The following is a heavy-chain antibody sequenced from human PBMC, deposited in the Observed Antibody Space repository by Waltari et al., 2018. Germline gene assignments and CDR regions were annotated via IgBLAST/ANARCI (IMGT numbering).Heavy chain of an antibody. J-gene: IGHJ6*03. Sequence: QVQLVQSGAEVKKPGASVKVSCKASGYTFTRYGISGVRQAPGQGLAWMGCIMPYLGTSTSAPKLQGRVTMTNDTSTSTAYLGLRRVRSADTAVYYCARGPPRDYYYHYLDVWGKGTTVPVSS. D-gene: IGHD3-10*01. V-gene: IGHV1-18*01. CDR3: ARGPPRDYYYHYLDV. CDR2: IMPYLGTS. CDR1: GYTFTRYG.